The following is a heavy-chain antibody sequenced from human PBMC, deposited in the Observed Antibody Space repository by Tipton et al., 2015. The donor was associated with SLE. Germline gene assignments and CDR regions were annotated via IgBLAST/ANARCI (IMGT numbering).Heavy chain of an antibody. CDR2: ISSSGSTI. D-gene: IGHD6-19*01. Sequence: SLRLSCAASGFTFSSYEMNWVRQAPGKGLEWVSYISSSGSTIYYADSVKGRFTISRDNAKNSLYLQMNSLRAEDTAVYYCARGRTAVADHNWFDPWGQGTLVTVSS. V-gene: IGHV3-48*03. J-gene: IGHJ5*02. CDR3: ARGRTAVADHNWFDP. CDR1: GFTFSSYE.